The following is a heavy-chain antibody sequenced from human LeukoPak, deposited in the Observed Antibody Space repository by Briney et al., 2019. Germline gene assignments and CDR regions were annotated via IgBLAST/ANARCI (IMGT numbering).Heavy chain of an antibody. Sequence: PSETLSLTCTVSGGSISSYYWSWIRQPPGKGLEWIGYIYYSGSTNYNPSLKSRVTISVDTSKNQFSLKLSSVTAADTAVYYCARHADNYDFWTGYLDQWGQGTLVTVSS. CDR1: GGSISSYY. V-gene: IGHV4-59*01. CDR3: ARHADNYDFWTGYLDQ. CDR2: IYYSGST. D-gene: IGHD3-3*01. J-gene: IGHJ4*02.